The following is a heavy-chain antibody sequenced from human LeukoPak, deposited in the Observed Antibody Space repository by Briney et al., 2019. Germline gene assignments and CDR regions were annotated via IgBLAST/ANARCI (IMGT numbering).Heavy chain of an antibody. D-gene: IGHD6-13*01. V-gene: IGHV1-46*01. J-gene: IGHJ3*02. CDR2: INPSGGSP. CDR1: GYTFTSYY. Sequence: GASVKVSCKASGYTFTSYYTHWVRQAPGQGLEWMGIINPSGGSPSYAQKFQGRVTMTRDTSTSTVYMELSSLRSEDTAVYYCARGGRSLAAAGIRGAFDIWGQGTMVTVSS. CDR3: ARGGRSLAAAGIRGAFDI.